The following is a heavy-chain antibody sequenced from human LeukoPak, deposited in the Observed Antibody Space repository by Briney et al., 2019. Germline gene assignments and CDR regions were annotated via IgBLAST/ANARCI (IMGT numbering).Heavy chain of an antibody. CDR1: GFIFSHYT. J-gene: IGHJ4*02. CDR3: AKSDCGSDGCKLLNY. Sequence: PGGSLRLSCAASGFIFSHYTMTWVRQAPGKGLEWVSSINGSGDATKYADSVMGRFTISRDNSKNTVSLQMNSLRVEDTAVYYCAKSDCGSDGCKLLNYWGQGTLVTVSS. D-gene: IGHD2-21*01. V-gene: IGHV3-23*01. CDR2: INGSGDAT.